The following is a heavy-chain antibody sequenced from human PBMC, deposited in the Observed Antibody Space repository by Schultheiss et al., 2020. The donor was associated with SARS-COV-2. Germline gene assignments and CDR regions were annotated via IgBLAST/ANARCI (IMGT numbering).Heavy chain of an antibody. CDR1: GYTFTGYY. CDR2: INPNSGGT. D-gene: IGHD6-13*01. J-gene: IGHJ4*02. V-gene: IGHV1-2*02. Sequence: SVKVSCKASGYTFTGYYMHWVRQAPGQGLEWMGWINPNSGGTNYAQKFQGRVTMTRDTSISTAYMELSRLRSDDTAVYYCARLGIAAAGSLDYWGQGTLVTVSS. CDR3: ARLGIAAAGSLDY.